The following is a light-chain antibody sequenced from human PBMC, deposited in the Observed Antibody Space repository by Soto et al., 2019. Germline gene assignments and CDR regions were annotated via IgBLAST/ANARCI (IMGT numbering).Light chain of an antibody. J-gene: IGLJ2*01. CDR1: SSDVGGYHY. CDR2: DVN. CDR3: CSYAGSYTLV. V-gene: IGLV2-11*01. Sequence: QSVLTQPRSVSGSPGQSVTLSCTGTSSDVGGYHYVSWYQHHPGKAPKIIIYDVNKRPSGVPDRFSGSKSRNTASLTISGLQTEDEADYYCCSYAGSYTLVFGGGTKVTVL.